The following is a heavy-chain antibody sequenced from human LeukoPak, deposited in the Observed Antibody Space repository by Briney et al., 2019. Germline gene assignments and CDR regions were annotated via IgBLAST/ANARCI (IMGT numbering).Heavy chain of an antibody. CDR3: TRVNWNPGY. Sequence: PGRSLRLSCSASGFTFGDYPMSWFRQAPGKGLEWVGFIRGKVYGGTTEYAASVKGRFTISGDDSKSIAYLQMNSLKTEDTAVYYCTRVNWNPGYWGQGTLVTVSS. V-gene: IGHV3-49*03. J-gene: IGHJ4*02. CDR1: GFTFGDYP. CDR2: IRGKVYGGTT. D-gene: IGHD1-20*01.